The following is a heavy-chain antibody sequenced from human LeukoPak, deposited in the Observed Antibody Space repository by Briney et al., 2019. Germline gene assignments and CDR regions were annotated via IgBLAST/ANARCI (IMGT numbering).Heavy chain of an antibody. D-gene: IGHD6-13*01. Sequence: KESGPTLVKPTQTLTLTCTFSGFSLSTSGVGVGWIRQPPGKALEWLALIYWNDDKRYSPSLKSRLTITKDTSKNQMVLTMTNMDPVDTATYYCAHSPPAAADANWFDPWGQGTLVTVYS. CDR1: GFSLSTSGVG. J-gene: IGHJ5*02. V-gene: IGHV2-5*01. CDR3: AHSPPAAADANWFDP. CDR2: IYWNDDK.